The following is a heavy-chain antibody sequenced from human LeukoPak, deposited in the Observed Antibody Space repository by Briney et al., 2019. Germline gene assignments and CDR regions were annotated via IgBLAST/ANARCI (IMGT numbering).Heavy chain of an antibody. Sequence: PGGSLRLSCTASRITLRSNWMTWVRQAPGKGLEWVSGISWNSGSIGYADSVKGRFTISRDNAKNSLYLQMNSLRAEDTALYYCAKDMGSGLDYDYVWGTYRYTGFHYWGQGTLVTVSS. V-gene: IGHV3-9*01. CDR1: RITLRSNW. CDR3: AKDMGSGLDYDYVWGTYRYTGFHY. CDR2: ISWNSGSI. J-gene: IGHJ4*02. D-gene: IGHD3-16*02.